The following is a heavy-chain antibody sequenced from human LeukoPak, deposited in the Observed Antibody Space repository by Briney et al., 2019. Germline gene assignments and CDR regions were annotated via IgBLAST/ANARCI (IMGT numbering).Heavy chain of an antibody. V-gene: IGHV3-23*01. J-gene: IGHJ4*02. Sequence: GGSLRLSCAASGFTFSTYAMTWVRQAPGKGLEWVSVISGSGGTTYYADSVKGRFTISRDNSRNTLSLQVNSLRAEDTAVYYCAREVGHFDYWGQGTLVTVSS. CDR3: AREVGHFDY. D-gene: IGHD1-26*01. CDR2: ISGSGGTT. CDR1: GFTFSTYA.